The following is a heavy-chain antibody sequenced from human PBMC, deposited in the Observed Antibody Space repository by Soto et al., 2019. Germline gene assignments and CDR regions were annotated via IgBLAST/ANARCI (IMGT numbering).Heavy chain of an antibody. CDR3: AKDSLLIYYGSGTSSALYYGMDV. J-gene: IGHJ6*02. CDR1: GFTFSSYA. CDR2: ISGSGGST. Sequence: PGGSLRLSCAASGFTFSSYAMSWVRQAPGKGLEWVSAISGSGGSTYYADSVKGRFTISRDNSENTLYLQMNSLRAEDTAVYYCAKDSLLIYYGSGTSSALYYGMDVWGQCTTVTVSS. D-gene: IGHD3-10*01. V-gene: IGHV3-23*01.